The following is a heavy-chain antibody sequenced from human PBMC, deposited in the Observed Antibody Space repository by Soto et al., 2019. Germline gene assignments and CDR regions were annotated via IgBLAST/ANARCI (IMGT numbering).Heavy chain of an antibody. CDR3: ARVPLTNSVDR. CDR2: VYNSGST. J-gene: IGHJ2*01. CDR1: GGSVSGGSYC. V-gene: IGHV4-61*01. Sequence: QVQLQESGPGLVKPSETLSLTCTVSGGSVSGGSYCWSWIRQPPGKGLECIGYVYNSGSTTYNPSLKSRVTISVDTSKNQCTLGLSSVTAADTAVYYCARVPLTNSVDRWGRGTLVTVSS. D-gene: IGHD1-1*01.